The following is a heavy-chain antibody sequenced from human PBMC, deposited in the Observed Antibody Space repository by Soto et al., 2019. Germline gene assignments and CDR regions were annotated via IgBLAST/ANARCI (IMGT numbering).Heavy chain of an antibody. V-gene: IGHV3-15*01. D-gene: IGHD4-17*01. Sequence: EVQLVESGGGLVKPGGSLRLSCAASGFTFSNAWMSWVRQAPGKGLEWVGRIKSKTDGGTTDYAAPVKGRFTISRDDSKNTLYLQMNSLKTEDTVVYYCTTRYGDSEGFYWGQGTLVTVSS. J-gene: IGHJ4*02. CDR2: IKSKTDGGTT. CDR3: TTRYGDSEGFY. CDR1: GFTFSNAW.